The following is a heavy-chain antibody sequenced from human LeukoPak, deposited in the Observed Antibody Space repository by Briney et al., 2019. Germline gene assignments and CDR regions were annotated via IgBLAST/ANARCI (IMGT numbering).Heavy chain of an antibody. V-gene: IGHV4-59*01. D-gene: IGHD6-13*01. CDR2: IYYTGTP. Sequence: SETLSLTCTVSGDSISTYYWSWIRQPPGKGLEWIGYIYYTGTPNYNPSLKSRVTMSVDTSKNQFSLRLTSVTAADTAVYYCARETIAADEVDYWGQGTLVIVSS. CDR1: GDSISTYY. J-gene: IGHJ4*02. CDR3: ARETIAADEVDY.